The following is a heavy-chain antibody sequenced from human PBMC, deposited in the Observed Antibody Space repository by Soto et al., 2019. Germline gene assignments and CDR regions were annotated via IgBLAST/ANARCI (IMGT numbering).Heavy chain of an antibody. Sequence: EVQLLESGGGLVQPGGSLRLSCAASGFTFSTYAMTWVRQAPGKGLEWVSGIVGNGGATYYADSVKGRFSISRDNSKNTLYMQVNSLGPDDTAFDSCATDYDYYSVNHWGQGTLVIVSS. V-gene: IGHV3-23*01. J-gene: IGHJ4*02. CDR2: IVGNGGAT. CDR1: GFTFSTYA. D-gene: IGHD3-10*01. CDR3: ATDYDYYSVNH.